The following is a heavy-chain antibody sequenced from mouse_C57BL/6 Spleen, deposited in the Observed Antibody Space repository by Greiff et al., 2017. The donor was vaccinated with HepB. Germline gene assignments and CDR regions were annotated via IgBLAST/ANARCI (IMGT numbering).Heavy chain of an antibody. V-gene: IGHV10-3*01. D-gene: IGHD1-1*01. CDR3: VRMVLRSYAMDY. CDR1: GFTFNTYA. Sequence: DVMLVESGGGLVQPKGSLKLSCAASGFTFNTYAMHWVRQAPGKGLEWVARIRSKSSNYATYYADSVKDRFTISRDDSQSMLYLQMNNLKTEDTAMCYCVRMVLRSYAMDYWGQGTSVTVSS. CDR2: IRSKSSNYAT. J-gene: IGHJ4*01.